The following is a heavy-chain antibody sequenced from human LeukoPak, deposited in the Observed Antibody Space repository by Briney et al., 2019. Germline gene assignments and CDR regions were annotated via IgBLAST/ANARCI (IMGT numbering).Heavy chain of an antibody. D-gene: IGHD4-17*01. CDR1: GFTFSSYS. CDR2: ISSSSSYI. CDR3: ARDGHLKSTVTPDY. J-gene: IGHJ4*02. V-gene: IGHV3-21*01. Sequence: GGSLRLSCAASGFTFSSYSMNWVRQAPGKGLEWVSSISSSSSYIYYADSVKGRFTISRDNAKNSLYLRMNSLRAEDTAVYYCARDGHLKSTVTPDYWGQGTLVTVSS.